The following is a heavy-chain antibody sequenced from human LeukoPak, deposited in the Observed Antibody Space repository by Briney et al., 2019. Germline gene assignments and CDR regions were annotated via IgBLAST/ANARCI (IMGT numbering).Heavy chain of an antibody. CDR1: GGSISSGGYS. CDR2: IYHSGST. CDR3: ARDTRGGAFDI. J-gene: IGHJ3*02. Sequence: SSETLSLTCAVSGGSISSGGYSWSWIRQPPGKGLEWIGYIYHSGSTYYNPSLKSRVTISVDRSKNQFSLKLSSVTAADTAVYYCARDTRGGAFDIWGQGTMVTVSS. V-gene: IGHV4-30-2*01. D-gene: IGHD3-10*01.